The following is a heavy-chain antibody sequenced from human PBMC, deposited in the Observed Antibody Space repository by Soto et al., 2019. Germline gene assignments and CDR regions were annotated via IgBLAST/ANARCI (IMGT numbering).Heavy chain of an antibody. Sequence: SETLSLTCAVYGGSFSGYYWSWIRQPPGKGLEWIGEINHSGSTNYNPSLKSRVTISVDTSKNQFSLKLSSVTAADTAVYYCARLYSSRMSNWFDPWGQGTLVTVSS. CDR3: ARLYSSRMSNWFDP. CDR1: GGSFSGYY. D-gene: IGHD6-13*01. CDR2: INHSGST. V-gene: IGHV4-34*01. J-gene: IGHJ5*02.